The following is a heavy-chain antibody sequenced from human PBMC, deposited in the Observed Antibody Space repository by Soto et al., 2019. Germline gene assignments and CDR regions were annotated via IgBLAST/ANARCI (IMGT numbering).Heavy chain of an antibody. D-gene: IGHD3-9*01. V-gene: IGHV2-5*02. CDR1: GFSLSTSGVC. Sequence: QITLKESGPTLVKPRQTLTLTCTFSGFSLSTSGVCVGWIRQPPGKALEWLALIYWDDDKRYSPSLKSRLTITKDTSKNQVVLTMTNMDPVDTATYYCAHSTPDILTGYYFDYWGQGTLVTVSS. CDR2: IYWDDDK. J-gene: IGHJ4*02. CDR3: AHSTPDILTGYYFDY.